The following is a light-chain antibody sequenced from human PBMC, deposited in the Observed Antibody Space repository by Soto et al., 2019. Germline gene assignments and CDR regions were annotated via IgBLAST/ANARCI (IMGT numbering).Light chain of an antibody. Sequence: DIQMTQSPSTLSASVGDRVIITCRASQSISNWLAWYQQKPGKAPNLLIYKASSLKSGVPSRFSGSGSGTEFTLTISSLQPDDFATYYCQQYYSWWTFGQGTKVDIK. CDR1: QSISNW. V-gene: IGKV1-5*03. CDR3: QQYYSWWT. J-gene: IGKJ1*01. CDR2: KAS.